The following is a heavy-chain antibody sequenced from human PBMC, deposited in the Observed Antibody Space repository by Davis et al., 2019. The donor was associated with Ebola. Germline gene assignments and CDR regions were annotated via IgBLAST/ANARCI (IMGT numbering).Heavy chain of an antibody. Sequence: SETLSLTCTVSGDSISTYYWNWIRQPPGKGLEWIGYIFQSGSPYYNPSLKSRVTISVDTSKNQFSLKLSSVTAADTAVYYCARGNYDILTGYPFDYWGQGTLVTVSS. J-gene: IGHJ4*02. CDR2: IFQSGSP. V-gene: IGHV4-59*01. D-gene: IGHD3-9*01. CDR3: ARGNYDILTGYPFDY. CDR1: GDSISTYY.